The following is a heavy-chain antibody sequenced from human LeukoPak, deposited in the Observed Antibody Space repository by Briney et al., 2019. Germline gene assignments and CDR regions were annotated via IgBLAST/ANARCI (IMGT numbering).Heavy chain of an antibody. J-gene: IGHJ4*01. V-gene: IGHV4-59*01. Sequence: SETLSLTCTVSGGPISNNYWSWIRRPPGKGLEWIGYVYVSGYTHYNPSLKSRVTISIDTSKNHFSLNLTSVTAADTAVYYCARDLNGGSHFDYWGHGTLVTVSA. CDR1: GGPISNNY. CDR3: ARDLNGGSHFDY. D-gene: IGHD4-23*01. CDR2: VYVSGYT.